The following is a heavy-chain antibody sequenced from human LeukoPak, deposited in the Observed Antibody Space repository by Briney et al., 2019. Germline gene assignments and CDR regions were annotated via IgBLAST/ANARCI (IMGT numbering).Heavy chain of an antibody. V-gene: IGHV3-7*03. CDR3: ARDKQSRGAFDI. CDR2: INQDGSEI. Sequence: GGSLRLSSAASGFTFSTYWMSWVRQAPGKGLEWVANINQDGSEIHYVDSVKGRFTISRDNSKNTLYLQMNSLRAEDTAVYYCARDKQSRGAFDIWGQGTMVTVSS. J-gene: IGHJ3*02. CDR1: GFTFSTYW. D-gene: IGHD3-10*01.